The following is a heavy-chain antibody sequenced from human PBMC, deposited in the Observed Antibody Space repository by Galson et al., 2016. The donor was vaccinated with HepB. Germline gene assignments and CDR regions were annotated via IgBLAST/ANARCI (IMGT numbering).Heavy chain of an antibody. CDR1: GYTFTGSY. V-gene: IGHV1-2*02. Sequence: SVKVSCKASGYTFTGSYIHWVRQAPGQGFEWMGWINPNSGDTTYAQKFRGRVTMTRDKSINTVYLDLMRLASDDTAVYHCARDSIRVNDFDFWGQGTLATVSS. J-gene: IGHJ4*02. CDR3: ARDSIRVNDFDF. CDR2: INPNSGDT.